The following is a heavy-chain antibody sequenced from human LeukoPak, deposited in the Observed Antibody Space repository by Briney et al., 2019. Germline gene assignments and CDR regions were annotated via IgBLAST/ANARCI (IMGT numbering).Heavy chain of an antibody. CDR1: GYTFTDYY. D-gene: IGHD3-22*01. CDR3: ARDSTYYYDSSGSDPRAFDI. J-gene: IGHJ3*02. CDR2: INPNSDGT. V-gene: IGHV1-2*02. Sequence: ASVKVSCKASGYTFTDYYMHWVRQAPGQGLEWMGWINPNSDGTNYAQKFQGRVTMTRDTSISTAYMELSRLRSDDTAVYYCARDSTYYYDSSGSDPRAFDIWGQGTMVTVSS.